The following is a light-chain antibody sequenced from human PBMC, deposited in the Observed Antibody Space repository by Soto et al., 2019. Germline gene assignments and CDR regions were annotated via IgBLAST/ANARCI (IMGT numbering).Light chain of an antibody. CDR3: QQYNNLPPWT. V-gene: IGKV3D-15*01. Sequence: IVMTQSPAPLSVSPGERATLSCRASQSVSSNLAWYQQKPGQAPRLLIYGASTRATGIPARFSGSGSGTEFTLTISSLQSEDFAVYYCQQYNNLPPWTFGQGTKVEIK. CDR2: GAS. J-gene: IGKJ1*01. CDR1: QSVSSN.